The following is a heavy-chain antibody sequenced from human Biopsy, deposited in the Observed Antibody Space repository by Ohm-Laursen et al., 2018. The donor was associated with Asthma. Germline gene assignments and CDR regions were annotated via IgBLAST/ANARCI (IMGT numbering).Heavy chain of an antibody. CDR3: ARKAGSCISRTCYSLDF. V-gene: IGHV1-69*01. D-gene: IGHD2-2*01. Sequence: SSVKVSCKSLGGTFNTYVIGWVRQAPGQGLEWMGGINSVFGTTTYPRKFQDRVTITADDSTSTVYMELSSLRSEDTAVYYCARKAGSCISRTCYSLDFWGQGTLVTASS. CDR2: INSVFGTT. J-gene: IGHJ4*02. CDR1: GGTFNTYV.